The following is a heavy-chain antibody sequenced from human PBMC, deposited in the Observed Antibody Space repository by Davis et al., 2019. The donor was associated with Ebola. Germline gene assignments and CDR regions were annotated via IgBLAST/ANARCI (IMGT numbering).Heavy chain of an antibody. V-gene: IGHV1-24*01. CDR3: TTESYDGSGLWYFDL. CDR2: FNYGAGET. J-gene: IGHJ2*01. Sequence: ASVKVSCKVSGYTLTELAIHWVRQAPGKGLEWLGGFNYGAGETFYAQRFQGRVTMTEDTSTDTAYMELSSLRSEDTAVYYCTTESYDGSGLWYFDLWGRGTLVTVSS. D-gene: IGHD3-22*01. CDR1: GYTLTELA.